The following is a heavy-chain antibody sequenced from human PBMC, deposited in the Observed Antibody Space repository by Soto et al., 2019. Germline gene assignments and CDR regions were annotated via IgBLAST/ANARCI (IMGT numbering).Heavy chain of an antibody. CDR2: IYHSGST. Sequence: SETLSLTCAVSCGSISSSNWWSWVRQPPGKGLEWIGEIYHSGSTNYNPSLKSRVTISVDKSKNQFSLQMSSLRAEDTAVYYCARDRSGIFGVVIRGMDVWGLGTTVTVSS. CDR1: CGSISSSNW. D-gene: IGHD3-3*01. CDR3: ARDRSGIFGVVIRGMDV. J-gene: IGHJ6*02. V-gene: IGHV4-4*02.